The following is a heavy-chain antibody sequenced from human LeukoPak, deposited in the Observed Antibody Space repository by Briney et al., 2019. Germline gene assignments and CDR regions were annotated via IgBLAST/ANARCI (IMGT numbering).Heavy chain of an antibody. CDR1: GFTFSSYS. Sequence: GGSLRLSCAASGFTFSSYSMNWVRQAPGKGLEWVSYISSSSSTIYYADSVKGRFTISRDNAENSLYLQMNSLRAEDTAVYYCARAYDFWSGYSVYYYMDVWGKGTTVTVSS. CDR3: ARAYDFWSGYSVYYYMDV. CDR2: ISSSSSTI. V-gene: IGHV3-48*01. D-gene: IGHD3-3*01. J-gene: IGHJ6*03.